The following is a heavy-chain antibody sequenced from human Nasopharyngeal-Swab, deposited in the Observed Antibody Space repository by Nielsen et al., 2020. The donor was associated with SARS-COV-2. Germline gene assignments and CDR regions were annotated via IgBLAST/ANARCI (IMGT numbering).Heavy chain of an antibody. CDR2: INHSGST. CDR3: ARRGDYIWGSYRKPIDY. D-gene: IGHD3-16*02. J-gene: IGHJ4*02. Sequence: WIRQPPGKGLEWIGEINHSGSTNYNPSLKSRVTISVDPSKNQFSLKLSSVTAADTAVYYCARRGDYIWGSYRKPIDYWGQGTLVTVSS. V-gene: IGHV4-34*01.